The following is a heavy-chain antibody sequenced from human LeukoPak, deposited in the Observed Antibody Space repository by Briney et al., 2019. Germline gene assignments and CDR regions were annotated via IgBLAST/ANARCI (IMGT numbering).Heavy chain of an antibody. CDR2: ISGSGGTT. Sequence: TGGSLRLSCAVSGFTFSSYAMSWVRQAPGKGLEWVSGISGSGGTTYYADSVKGRFTISRDNSKKTLYLQMNRLRAEDTAVYYYAKENVAAALPDNWFDPWGQGTLVTVSS. V-gene: IGHV3-23*01. CDR3: AKENVAAALPDNWFDP. CDR1: GFTFSSYA. J-gene: IGHJ5*02. D-gene: IGHD2-2*01.